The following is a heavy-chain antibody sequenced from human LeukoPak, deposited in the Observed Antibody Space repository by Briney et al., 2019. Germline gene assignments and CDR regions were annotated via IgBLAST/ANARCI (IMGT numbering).Heavy chain of an antibody. V-gene: IGHV3-23*01. J-gene: IGHJ4*02. D-gene: IGHD3-3*01. CDR1: GFTFSSYA. CDR3: AKVESDFWSGPDY. Sequence: GGSLRLSCAASGFTFSSYAMSWVRQAPGKGLEWVSAISGSGGSTYYADSVKGRFTISRDNSKNTRYLQMTSLRAEDPAVYYCAKVESDFWSGPDYWGQGPWSPSPQ. CDR2: ISGSGGST.